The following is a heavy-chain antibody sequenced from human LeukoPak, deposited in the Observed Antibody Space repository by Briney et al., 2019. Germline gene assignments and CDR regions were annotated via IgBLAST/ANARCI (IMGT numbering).Heavy chain of an antibody. V-gene: IGHV4-31*03. CDR2: IYYSGST. J-gene: IGHJ4*02. D-gene: IGHD3-3*01. CDR1: GGSISSGGYY. CDR3: ARNAAVNFWSGYSFSY. Sequence: PSETLSLTCTVSGGSISSGGYYWSWIRHHPGKGLEWIGYIYYSGSTYYNPSLNSRVTISVDTSKNQFSLKLSSVTAADTAVYYCARNAAVNFWSGYSFSYWGQGTLVTVSS.